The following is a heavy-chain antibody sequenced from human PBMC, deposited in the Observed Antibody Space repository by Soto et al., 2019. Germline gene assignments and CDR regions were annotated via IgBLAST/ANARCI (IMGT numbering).Heavy chain of an antibody. Sequence: PSETLSLTCTVSGGSISSYYWIWIRQPPGKGLEWIGYIYYSGSTNYNPSLKSRVTISVGTSKNQFSLKLSSVTAADTAVYYCARASGPKWLVYWGQGTLVTVSS. CDR3: ARASGPKWLVY. V-gene: IGHV4-59*01. CDR1: GGSISSYY. J-gene: IGHJ4*02. D-gene: IGHD6-19*01. CDR2: IYYSGST.